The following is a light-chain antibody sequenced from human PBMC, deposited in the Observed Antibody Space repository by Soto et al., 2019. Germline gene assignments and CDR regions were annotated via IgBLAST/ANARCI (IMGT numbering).Light chain of an antibody. CDR1: SSNIGSNT. Sequence: QSVLTQPPSASGTPGQRVTISCSGSSSNIGSNTVNWYQQLPGTAPKLLIYNNNQLPSGVPDLFSGSKSGTSASLAISGLQSEDEADYYCAAWDDSLNRLVFGTGTKLTVL. J-gene: IGLJ1*01. CDR2: NNN. CDR3: AAWDDSLNRLV. V-gene: IGLV1-44*01.